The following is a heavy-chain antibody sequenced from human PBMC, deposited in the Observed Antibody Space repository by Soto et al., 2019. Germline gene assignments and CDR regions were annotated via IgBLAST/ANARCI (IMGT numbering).Heavy chain of an antibody. CDR3: AKDVWLRSGRHFDY. J-gene: IGHJ4*02. Sequence: GGSLRLSCAASGFTFSSYGMHWVRQAPGKGLEWVAVISYDGSNKYYADSVKGRFTISRDNSKNTLYLQMNSLRAEDTAVYYCAKDVWLRSGRHFDYWGQGTLVTVSS. CDR1: GFTFSSYG. CDR2: ISYDGSNK. D-gene: IGHD5-12*01. V-gene: IGHV3-30*18.